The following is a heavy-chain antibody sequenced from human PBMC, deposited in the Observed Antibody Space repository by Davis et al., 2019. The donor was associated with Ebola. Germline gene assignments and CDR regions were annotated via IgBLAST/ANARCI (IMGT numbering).Heavy chain of an antibody. CDR2: ISYDGSNK. J-gene: IGHJ4*02. V-gene: IGHV3-30-3*01. CDR3: ARDLGPRELGGKLGY. D-gene: IGHD1-26*01. CDR1: GLTFSTYA. Sequence: GESLKISCAASGLTFSTYAMHWVRQAPGKGLEWEAVISYDGSNKYYADSVKGRFTISRDNSKNTLYLQMNSLRVEDTAVYYCARDLGPRELGGKLGYWGQGTLVTVSS.